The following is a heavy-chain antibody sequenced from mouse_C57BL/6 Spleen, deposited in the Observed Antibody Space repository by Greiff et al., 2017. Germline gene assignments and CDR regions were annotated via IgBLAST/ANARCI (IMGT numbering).Heavy chain of an antibody. J-gene: IGHJ4*01. V-gene: IGHV1-82*01. CDR2: IYPGDGDT. Sequence: VQLQQSGPELVKPGASVKISCKASGYAFSSSWMNWVKQRPGKGLEWIGRIYPGDGDTNYNGKFKGKATLTADKSSSTAYMQLSSLTSEDSAVYFCASQKKFITTVVAKDYYAMDYWGQGTSVTVSS. CDR1: GYAFSSSW. CDR3: ASQKKFITTVVAKDYYAMDY. D-gene: IGHD1-1*01.